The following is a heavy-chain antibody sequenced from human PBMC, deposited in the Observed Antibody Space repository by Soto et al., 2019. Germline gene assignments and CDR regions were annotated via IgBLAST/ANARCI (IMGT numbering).Heavy chain of an antibody. CDR1: GFTVSRNY. J-gene: IGHJ4*02. D-gene: IGHD5-18*01. CDR2: IFVGGTI. CDR3: ARVADSYGPIDY. Sequence: GGSLRLSCAASGFTVSRNYMSWVRQAPGKGLEWVSVIFVGGTIYYADSVKGRFTISRDISENTLYLQMNSLRAEDTAVYYCARVADSYGPIDYWGQGTLVTVSS. V-gene: IGHV3-53*01.